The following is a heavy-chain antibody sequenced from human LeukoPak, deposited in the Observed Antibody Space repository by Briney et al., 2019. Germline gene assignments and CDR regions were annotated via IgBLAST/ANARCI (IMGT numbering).Heavy chain of an antibody. J-gene: IGHJ4*02. Sequence: GGSLRLSCAASGVTFDDYSMRWGRQAPGKGLEWVSGISWNSGSISYADSVKGGFTISRDTAKNPLYLHMNSLRAEGTALYYCAIFDYWGEGTLVTVSS. V-gene: IGHV3-9*01. CDR2: ISWNSGSI. CDR1: GVTFDDYS. CDR3: AIFDY.